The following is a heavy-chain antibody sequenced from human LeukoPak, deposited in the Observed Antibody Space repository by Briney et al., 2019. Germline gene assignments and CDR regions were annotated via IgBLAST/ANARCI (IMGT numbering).Heavy chain of an antibody. CDR3: TRAGAYCGGDCYSGVDY. CDR2: IRSKAYGWTT. V-gene: IGHV3-49*03. Sequence: GGSLRLSCAASGFTFSSYAMSWFRQAPGKGLEWVGFIRSKAYGWTTEYAASVKGRFTISRDDSKSIAYLQMNSLKTEDTAVYYCTRAGAYCGGDCYSGVDYWGQGTLVTVSS. CDR1: GFTFSSYA. J-gene: IGHJ4*02. D-gene: IGHD2-21*02.